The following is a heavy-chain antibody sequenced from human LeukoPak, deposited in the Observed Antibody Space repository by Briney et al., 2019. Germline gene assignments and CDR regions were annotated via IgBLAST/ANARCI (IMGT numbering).Heavy chain of an antibody. D-gene: IGHD1-1*01. V-gene: IGHV4-59*08. CDR2: IYYSGST. CDR3: ATGTTGTYNWFDP. Sequence: PSETLSLTCTVSGGSISNYYWSWLRQPPGKGLEWIGYIYYSGSTNYNPSLKSRVTISVDTSKNRFSLKLSSVTAADTAVYYCATGTTGTYNWFDPWGQGTLVTVSS. CDR1: GGSISNYY. J-gene: IGHJ5*02.